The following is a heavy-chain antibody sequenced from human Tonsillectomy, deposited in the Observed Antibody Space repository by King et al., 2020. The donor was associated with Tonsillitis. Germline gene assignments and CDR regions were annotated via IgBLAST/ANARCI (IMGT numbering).Heavy chain of an antibody. V-gene: IGHV3-48*01. CDR2: ISRTSSTI. D-gene: IGHD4-17*01. J-gene: IGHJ5*02. CDR1: GFTFSSYS. Sequence: QLVQSGGGLVQPGGSLRLSCAASGFTFSSYSMNWVRQAPGKGLEWVSYISRTSSTIYYADSVKGRFTISRDNAKNSLYLQMKSLRAEDTAVYYCAREPTVTTGNWFDPWGQGTLVTVSS. CDR3: AREPTVTTGNWFDP.